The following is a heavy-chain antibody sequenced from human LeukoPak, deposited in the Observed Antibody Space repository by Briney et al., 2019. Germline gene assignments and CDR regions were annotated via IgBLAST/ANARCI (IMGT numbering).Heavy chain of an antibody. Sequence: ASVKVSCKASGYIFTGYYMHWVRQAPGQGLEWMGWISAYNGNTNYAQKLQGRVTMTTDTSTSTAYMELRSLRSDDTAVYYCARDYSAAPRYYYYYGMDVWGQGTTVTVSS. CDR3: ARDYSAAPRYYYYYGMDV. D-gene: IGHD6-13*01. CDR1: GYIFTGYY. CDR2: ISAYNGNT. V-gene: IGHV1-18*04. J-gene: IGHJ6*02.